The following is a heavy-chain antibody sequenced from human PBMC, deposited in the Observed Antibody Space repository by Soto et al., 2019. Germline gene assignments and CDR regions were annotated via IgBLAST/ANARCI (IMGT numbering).Heavy chain of an antibody. V-gene: IGHV4-34*01. CDR1: GGSFSGYY. Sequence: PSETLSLTCVVYGGSFSGYYCSWIRQPPGRGLEWIGEIDHSESTNYNPSLKSRVTISIDASKNQFSLKLSSVTAADTAVYYCANYFDRADGMDVWGQGTTVTVSS. CDR2: IDHSEST. CDR3: ANYFDRADGMDV. J-gene: IGHJ6*02. D-gene: IGHD3-22*01.